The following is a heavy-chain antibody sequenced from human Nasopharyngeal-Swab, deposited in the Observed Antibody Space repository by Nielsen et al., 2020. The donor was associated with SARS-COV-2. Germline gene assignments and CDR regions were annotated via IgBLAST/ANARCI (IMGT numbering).Heavy chain of an antibody. D-gene: IGHD5-12*01. J-gene: IGHJ6*03. CDR3: ARGRHIVATILRYYYYMDV. V-gene: IGHV4-34*01. CDR2: INPCGRT. Sequence: WIRQPPGKGVEWIGEINPCGRTNYHPTLKRRVTISVDRSKNHFSLKLSTVTATDTAVYYCARGRHIVATILRYYYYMDVWGKGTTVTVSS.